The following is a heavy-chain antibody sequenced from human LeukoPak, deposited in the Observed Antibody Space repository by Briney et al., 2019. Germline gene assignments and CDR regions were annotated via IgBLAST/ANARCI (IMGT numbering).Heavy chain of an antibody. Sequence: ASVKVSCKASGYTFTSYGISWVRQAPGQGLEWMGWISAYNGNTNYAQKLQGRVTMTTDTSTGTAYMELRSLRSDDTAVYYCARDSKIVGATDYWGQGTLVTVSS. V-gene: IGHV1-18*01. CDR2: ISAYNGNT. CDR1: GYTFTSYG. CDR3: ARDSKIVGATDY. D-gene: IGHD1-26*01. J-gene: IGHJ4*02.